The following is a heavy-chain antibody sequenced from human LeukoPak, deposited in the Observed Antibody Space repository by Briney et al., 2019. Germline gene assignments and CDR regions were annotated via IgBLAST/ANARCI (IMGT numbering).Heavy chain of an antibody. CDR2: ISGSSSSYI. V-gene: IGHV3-21*01. J-gene: IGHJ4*02. Sequence: GGSLRLSCAASGFTFSSFTMNWVRQAPGKGLEWVSCISGSSSSYIYYADSVKGRLTISRDNAKNSLYLQMNSLRAEDTAVYYCARAVPGFDYWGQGTLVTVSS. CDR3: ARAVPGFDY. CDR1: GFTFSSFT.